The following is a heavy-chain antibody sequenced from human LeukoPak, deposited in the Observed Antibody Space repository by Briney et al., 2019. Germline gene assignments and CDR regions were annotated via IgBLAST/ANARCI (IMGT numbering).Heavy chain of an antibody. CDR1: GFTFSSYG. V-gene: IGHV3-30*02. D-gene: IGHD7-27*01. Sequence: PGGSLRLSCAASGFTFSSYGMHWVRQAPGKGLEWVAFIRFDGSTKYYADSVKGRFTISRDNSKNTLYLQMNSLRAEDTAVYYCARASPTGDFDYWGQGTLVTVSS. CDR3: ARASPTGDFDY. J-gene: IGHJ4*02. CDR2: IRFDGSTK.